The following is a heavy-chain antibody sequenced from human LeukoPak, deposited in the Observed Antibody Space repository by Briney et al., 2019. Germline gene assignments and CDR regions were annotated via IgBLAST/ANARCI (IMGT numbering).Heavy chain of an antibody. CDR3: AKDFGDDFWSGFYNY. J-gene: IGHJ4*02. D-gene: IGHD3-3*01. Sequence: GRSLRLSCAASGFTFSSYGMHWVRQAPGKGLEWVAVISYDGSNKYYADSVKGRFTISRDNSKNTLYLQMNSLRAEDTAVYYCAKDFGDDFWSGFYNYWGQGTLVTVSS. CDR2: ISYDGSNK. V-gene: IGHV3-30*18. CDR1: GFTFSSYG.